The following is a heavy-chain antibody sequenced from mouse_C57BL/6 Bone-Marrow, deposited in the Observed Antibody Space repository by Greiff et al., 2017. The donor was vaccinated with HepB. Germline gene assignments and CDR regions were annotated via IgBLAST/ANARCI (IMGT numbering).Heavy chain of an antibody. CDR3: ARDGDYDYDARAMDY. J-gene: IGHJ4*01. Sequence: EVNVVESGGGLVQSGRSLRLSCATSGFTFSDFYMEWVRQAPGKGLEWIAASRNKANDYTTEYSASVKGRFIVSRDTSQSILYLQMNALRAEDTAIYYCARDGDYDYDARAMDYWGQGTSVTVSS. D-gene: IGHD2-4*01. CDR1: GFTFSDFY. CDR2: SRNKANDYTT. V-gene: IGHV7-1*01.